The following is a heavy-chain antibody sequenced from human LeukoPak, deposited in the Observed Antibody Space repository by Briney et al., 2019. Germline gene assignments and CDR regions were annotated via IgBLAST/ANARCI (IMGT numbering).Heavy chain of an antibody. Sequence: GGSLRLSCTASGFTFSSYAMTWVRQAPGKGLEWVSGIGGGGTEYYADSVKGRFIISSDNSQNLVHLQMNSLTVEDTAVYYCARAQGALDYWGQGTLVTVSS. CDR1: GFTFSSYA. D-gene: IGHD1-26*01. J-gene: IGHJ4*02. V-gene: IGHV3-23*01. CDR3: ARAQGALDY. CDR2: IGGGGTE.